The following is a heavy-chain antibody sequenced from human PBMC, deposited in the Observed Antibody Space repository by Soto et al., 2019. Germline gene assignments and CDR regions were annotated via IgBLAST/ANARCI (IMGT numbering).Heavy chain of an antibody. D-gene: IGHD5-12*01. J-gene: IGHJ4*02. V-gene: IGHV4-30-4*01. CDR1: GGSINSGDYY. CDR2: IYYSGST. Sequence: ASETLSLTCSVSGGSINSGDYYWSWIRQSPGKGLGWIGYIYYSGSTYYNPSLKSRSTISIDTSKNQFFLDVDSVTAADTAVYYCARLYTGYEAFDYWGQGTLVTVS. CDR3: ARLYTGYEAFDY.